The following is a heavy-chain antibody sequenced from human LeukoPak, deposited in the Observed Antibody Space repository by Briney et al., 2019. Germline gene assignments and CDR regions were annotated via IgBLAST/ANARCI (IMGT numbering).Heavy chain of an antibody. CDR2: MNPNTGNT. CDR1: GYTFTGYD. Sequence: GASVKVSCKASGYTFTGYDINWVRQAPGQGLEWMGWMNPNTGNTGYAQKFRGRVTMTRNTSISTASMELSSPTSEDTAVYYCAIGAPGSHCSGGSCPYFDYWGQGTLVSVSS. V-gene: IGHV1-8*01. J-gene: IGHJ4*02. D-gene: IGHD2-15*01. CDR3: AIGAPGSHCSGGSCPYFDY.